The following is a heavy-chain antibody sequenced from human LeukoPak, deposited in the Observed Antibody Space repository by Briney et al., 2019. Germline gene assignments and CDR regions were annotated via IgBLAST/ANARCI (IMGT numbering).Heavy chain of an antibody. CDR1: GLTFSSSW. V-gene: IGHV3-7*01. CDR3: ARDPNLSHYYDSSGYYPNWFDP. CDR2: INPDGNKK. J-gene: IGHJ5*02. Sequence: GGSLRLSCAVSGLTFSSSWMDWVRQAPGKGLEWVASINPDGNKKYSADSVKGRFTISRDNAENSLYLQMNSLRAEDTAVYYCARDPNLSHYYDSSGYYPNWFDPWGQGTLVTVSS. D-gene: IGHD3-22*01.